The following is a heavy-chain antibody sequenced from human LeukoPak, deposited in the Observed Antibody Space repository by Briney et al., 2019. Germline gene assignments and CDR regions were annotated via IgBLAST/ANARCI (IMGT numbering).Heavy chain of an antibody. CDR1: GFTFSSYN. CDR2: ISSSSSYI. V-gene: IGHV3-21*01. CDR3: ARGGNWNDY. J-gene: IGHJ4*02. D-gene: IGHD1-1*01. Sequence: GGSLRLSCAASGFTFSSYNMSWVRQAPGKGLEWVSSISSSSSYIYYADSVKGRFTISRDNAKNSLYLQMNSLGAEDTAVYYCARGGNWNDYWGQGTLVTVPS.